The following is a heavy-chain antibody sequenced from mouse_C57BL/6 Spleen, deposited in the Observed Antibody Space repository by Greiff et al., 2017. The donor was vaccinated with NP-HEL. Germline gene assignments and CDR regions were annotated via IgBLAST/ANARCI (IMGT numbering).Heavy chain of an antibody. CDR1: GFTFSSYG. CDR3: ASRDYYPDV. CDR2: ISSGGSYT. Sequence: EVKLVESGGDLVKPGGSLKLSCAASGFTFSSYGMSWVRQTPDKRLEWVATISSGGSYTYYPDSVKGRFTISRDNAKNTLYLQMSSLKSEDTAMYYCASRDYYPDVWGTGTTVTVSS. V-gene: IGHV5-6*02. D-gene: IGHD1-1*01. J-gene: IGHJ1*03.